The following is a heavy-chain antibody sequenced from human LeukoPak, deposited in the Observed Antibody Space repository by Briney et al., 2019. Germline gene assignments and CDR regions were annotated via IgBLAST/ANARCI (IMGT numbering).Heavy chain of an antibody. D-gene: IGHD5-18*01. J-gene: IGHJ4*02. CDR3: ASSYSYTALGY. V-gene: IGHV3-30-3*01. CDR2: ISYDGSNK. CDR1: GFTFSSYA. Sequence: GGSLRLSCAASGFTFSSYAMHWVRQAPGKGLEWVAVISYDGSNKYYADCVKGRFTISRDNSKNTLYLQMNSLRAEDTAVYYCASSYSYTALGYWGQGTLVTVSS.